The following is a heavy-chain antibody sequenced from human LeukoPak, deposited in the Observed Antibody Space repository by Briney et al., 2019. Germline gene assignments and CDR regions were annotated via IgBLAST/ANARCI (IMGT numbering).Heavy chain of an antibody. D-gene: IGHD2-21*02. CDR1: GFTFNTYN. V-gene: IGHV3-48*01. CDR3: ARVGDCDVFDI. CDR2: ISSSSSTM. J-gene: IGHJ3*02. Sequence: GGSLRLSCAASGFTFNTYNMNWVRQAPGKGLEWVSYISSSSSTMCYADSVKGRFTISRDNSKNTLYLQMGSLRAEDMAVYYCARVGDCDVFDIWGQGTTVTVSS.